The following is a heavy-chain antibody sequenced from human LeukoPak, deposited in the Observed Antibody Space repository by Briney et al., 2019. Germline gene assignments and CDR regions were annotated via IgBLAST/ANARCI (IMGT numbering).Heavy chain of an antibody. CDR3: TKDTYWSGTTRNGGPGDY. D-gene: IGHD3-3*01. Sequence: SETLSLTCTVSGGSISSQYWSWIRQPAGKGLEWIGRIYASGSTNYNPSLKSRVTMSVDTSKNQFSLKLSSVPAADTAVFYCTKDTYWSGTTRNGGPGDYWGQGILVTVSS. V-gene: IGHV4-4*07. CDR2: IYASGST. CDR1: GGSISSQY. J-gene: IGHJ4*02.